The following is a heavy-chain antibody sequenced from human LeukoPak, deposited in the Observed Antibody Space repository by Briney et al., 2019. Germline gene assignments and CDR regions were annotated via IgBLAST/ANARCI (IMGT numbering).Heavy chain of an antibody. J-gene: IGHJ4*02. CDR1: GFIFSNYW. V-gene: IGHV3-23*01. CDR2: IGRSGDNI. Sequence: PGGSLRLSCAASGFIFSNYWMTWVRQAPGKWLEWVSVIGRSGDNIHYADSVKGRFTISRDNSKNTVYLQMNSLRAEDTAVYYCAKYTQTGDPSHYWGQGTLVAVSS. D-gene: IGHD7-27*01. CDR3: AKYTQTGDPSHY.